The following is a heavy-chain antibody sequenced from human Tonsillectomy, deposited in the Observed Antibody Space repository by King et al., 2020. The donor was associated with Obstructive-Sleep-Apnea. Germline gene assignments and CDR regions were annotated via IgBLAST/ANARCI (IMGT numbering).Heavy chain of an antibody. D-gene: IGHD5-18*01. J-gene: IGHJ4*02. V-gene: IGHV1-18*01. Sequence: QVQLVQSGGEMKNPGASVKVSCKTSGYTFSNYGLVWVRQAPGQGLEWMGWFSVHNGQKNSAEIVKDRLTMTTATSTSTAYMELRSMTSDDTAVYYCARAGYNEFDYWGQGTLVTVSS. CDR2: FSVHNGQK. CDR1: GYTFSNYG. CDR3: ARAGYNEFDY.